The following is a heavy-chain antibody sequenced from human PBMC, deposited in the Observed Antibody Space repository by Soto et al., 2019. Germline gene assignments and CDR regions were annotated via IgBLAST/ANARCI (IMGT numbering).Heavy chain of an antibody. CDR1: GFRFEDFA. V-gene: IGHV3-9*01. CDR2: ISWNSGTI. J-gene: IGHJ4*02. CDR3: ARGGENYWAFDH. D-gene: IGHD2-8*02. Sequence: EVQLAESGGGLIQPGRSLRLSCASSGFRFEDFAMHWVRQGPGKGLEWVASISWNSGTIGHADSVKGRFVISRDNAKNLLYLQMSSLRPEDTAFYYCARGGENYWAFDHWGQGTQVIVSA.